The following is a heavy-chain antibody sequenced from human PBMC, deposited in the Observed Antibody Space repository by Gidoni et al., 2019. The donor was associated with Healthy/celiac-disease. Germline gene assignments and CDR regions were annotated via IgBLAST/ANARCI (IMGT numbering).Heavy chain of an antibody. CDR2: ISWNSGSI. D-gene: IGHD3-10*01. J-gene: IGHJ4*02. CDR1: GFTVDDYA. Sequence: EVQLVESGGGWVQPGRSLRLSGAASGFTVDDYAMHWVRQAPGKGLEWVSGISWNSGSIGYADSVKGRFTISSDNAKNSLYLHMNSLRAEDTALYYCAQGGIREGLAGLIDYWGQGTLVTVSS. CDR3: AQGGIREGLAGLIDY. V-gene: IGHV3-9*01.